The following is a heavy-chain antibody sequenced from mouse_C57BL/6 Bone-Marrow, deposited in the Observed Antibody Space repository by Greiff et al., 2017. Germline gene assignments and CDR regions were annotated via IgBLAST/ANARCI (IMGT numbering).Heavy chain of an antibody. CDR1: GFTFSDYY. CDR2: ISNGGGST. V-gene: IGHV5-12*01. CDR3: ARQLPYYASSYDAWFAY. D-gene: IGHD1-1*01. Sequence: EVKVVESGGGLVQPGGSLKLSCAASGFTFSDYYMYWVRQTPEKRLEWVAYISNGGGSTYYPDTVKGRFTISRDNAKNTLYLQMSRLKTEDTAMYYCARQLPYYASSYDAWFAYWGQGTLVTVSA. J-gene: IGHJ3*01.